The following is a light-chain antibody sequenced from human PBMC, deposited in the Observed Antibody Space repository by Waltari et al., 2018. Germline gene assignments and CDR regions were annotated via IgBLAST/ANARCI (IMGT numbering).Light chain of an antibody. J-gene: IGKJ4*01. CDR1: QDLNSW. V-gene: IGKV1D-12*01. Sequence: DIQMTQSPSSVSASVRDRVTITCRASQDLNSWLAWYQQKPGQAPKLLIYTASTLHIGVPPRFSGSGSGTHFTLTISSLQPEDFATYYCQQANSFPLTFAGGTKVDI. CDR2: TAS. CDR3: QQANSFPLT.